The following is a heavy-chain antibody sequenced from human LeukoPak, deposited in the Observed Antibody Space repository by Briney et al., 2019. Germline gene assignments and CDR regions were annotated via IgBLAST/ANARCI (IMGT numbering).Heavy chain of an antibody. CDR2: IGVYSGKT. CDR1: GYTFTIYG. J-gene: IGHJ5*02. CDR3: AREEFCTTTSCYHNWFDH. Sequence: ATVTVSFKTSGYTFTIYGISWVRQAPGQGLEWMGWIGVYSGKTKYAQNFQGRATMTTDISTSTAYMELRNLRSDDTAVYFCAREEFCTTTSCYHNWFDHWGQGTLVTVSS. V-gene: IGHV1-18*01. D-gene: IGHD2-2*01.